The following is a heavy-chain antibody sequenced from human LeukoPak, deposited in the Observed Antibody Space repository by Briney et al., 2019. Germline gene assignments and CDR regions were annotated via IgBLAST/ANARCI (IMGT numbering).Heavy chain of an antibody. V-gene: IGHV3-48*03. CDR1: GFTFSNYE. D-gene: IGHD6-19*01. CDR3: ARAVAGTPIDY. CDR2: ISNSGTTI. Sequence: QTGGPLRLSCAASGFTFSNYEMNWVRRAPGKGLEWVSYISNSGTTIYYTDSVKGRFTISRDNAQNSLYLQMNSLRAEDTAVYYCARAVAGTPIDYWGQGTLVTVSS. J-gene: IGHJ4*02.